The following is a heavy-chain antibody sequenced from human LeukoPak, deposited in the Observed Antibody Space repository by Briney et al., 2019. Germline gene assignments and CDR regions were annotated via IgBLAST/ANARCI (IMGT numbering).Heavy chain of an antibody. D-gene: IGHD3/OR15-3a*01. V-gene: IGHV4-59*08. J-gene: IGHJ5*02. CDR1: GDSVTTYY. CDR2: VSHDGTT. Sequence: TSETLSLTCSVSGDSVTTYYWSWTRQATGKGLEWIGYVSHDGTTNYTPSLRSRVIMSVDTANNTISLRLTSVTAADTAIYYCARLDCYDVLGCYNHWGRGTQVTVS. CDR3: ARLDCYDVLGCYNH.